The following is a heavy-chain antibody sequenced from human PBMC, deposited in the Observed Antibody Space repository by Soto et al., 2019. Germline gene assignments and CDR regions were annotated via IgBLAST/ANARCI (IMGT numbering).Heavy chain of an antibody. CDR2: MNPNSGNT. D-gene: IGHD2-15*01. CDR3: ARQKVDASDY. CDR1: GYTFTSYD. Sequence: QVQLVQSGAEVKKPGASVKVSCKASGYTFTSYDINWVRQATGQGLEWMGWMNPNSGNTGYAQKFQGRVTMTRTTSMSTAYVALSSLKSEDTAVDYCARQKVDASDYWGQGTLVTVSS. V-gene: IGHV1-8*01. J-gene: IGHJ4*02.